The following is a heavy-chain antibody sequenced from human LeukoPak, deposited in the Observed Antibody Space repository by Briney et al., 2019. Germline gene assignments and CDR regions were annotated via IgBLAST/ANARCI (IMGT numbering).Heavy chain of an antibody. CDR3: ARAYCGGDCYIEADDAFDI. V-gene: IGHV1-69*13. CDR1: GGTFSSYA. D-gene: IGHD2-21*02. CDR2: IIPIFGTA. J-gene: IGHJ3*02. Sequence: ASVKVSCKASGGTFSSYAISWVRQAPGQGLEWMGGIIPIFGTANYAQKFQGRVTTTADESTSTAYMELSSLRSEDTTVYYCARAYCGGDCYIEADDAFDIWGQGTMVTVSS.